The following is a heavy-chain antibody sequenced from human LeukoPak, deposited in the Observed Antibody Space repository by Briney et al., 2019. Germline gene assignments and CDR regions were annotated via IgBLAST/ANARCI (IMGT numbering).Heavy chain of an antibody. CDR1: GGSFSGYY. V-gene: IGHV4-34*01. CDR3: ARLGCSSTSCSATTSMDV. J-gene: IGHJ6*02. CDR2: INHSGST. Sequence: SETLSLTCAAYGGSFSGYYWSWIRQPPGKGLEWIGEINHSGSTNYNPSLKSRVTISVDTSKNQFSLKLSSVTAAETAVYYCARLGCSSTSCSATTSMDVWGQGTTVTVSS. D-gene: IGHD2-2*01.